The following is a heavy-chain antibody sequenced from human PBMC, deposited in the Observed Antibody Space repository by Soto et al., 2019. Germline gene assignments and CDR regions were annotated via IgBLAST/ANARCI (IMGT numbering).Heavy chain of an antibody. V-gene: IGHV3-7*05. Sequence: VQLVQSGGGLVQPGGSLRLSCAASGFMFDNYWMSWVRQAPGKGLEWVANIKQDGTDKFYVDSVKGRFTISRDNAKNSLYLQMNSLRAEDTAVYYCARDAFYDSSVNDAFDIWGQGAMVTVSS. CDR1: GFMFDNYW. D-gene: IGHD3-22*01. J-gene: IGHJ3*02. CDR3: ARDAFYDSSVNDAFDI. CDR2: IKQDGTDK.